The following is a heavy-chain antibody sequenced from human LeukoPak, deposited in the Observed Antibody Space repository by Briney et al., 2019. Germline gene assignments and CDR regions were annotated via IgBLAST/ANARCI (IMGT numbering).Heavy chain of an antibody. CDR1: GCSISSYY. V-gene: IGHV4-4*09. CDR2: IYTSGST. Sequence: SETLSLTCTVSGCSISSYYWSWIRKPPGKGLEWIGYIYTSGSTNYNPSLKSRVTISVDTSKNQFSLKLSSVTAADTAVYYCARHYYGSGSYYWCGFDAWGQGTLVTVSS. CDR3: ARHYYGSGSYYWCGFDA. D-gene: IGHD3-10*01. J-gene: IGHJ5*02.